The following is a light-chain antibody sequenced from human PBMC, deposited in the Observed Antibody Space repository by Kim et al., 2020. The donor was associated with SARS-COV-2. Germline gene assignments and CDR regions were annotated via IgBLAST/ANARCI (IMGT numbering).Light chain of an antibody. Sequence: PGERATLSCRASQSVGSRYLAWLQQKPGQPPRLLMYDTSKRATGVPDSFSGSGSGTDFTLTVSRLGAEDYAVYYCQQYLKSPLTFGGGTKVDIK. CDR3: QQYLKSPLT. CDR2: DTS. CDR1: QSVGSRY. V-gene: IGKV3-20*01. J-gene: IGKJ4*01.